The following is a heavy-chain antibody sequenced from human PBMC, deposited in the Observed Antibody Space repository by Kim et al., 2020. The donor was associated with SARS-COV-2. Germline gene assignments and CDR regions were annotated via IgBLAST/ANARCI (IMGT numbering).Heavy chain of an antibody. CDR1: GASISSSGYY. Sequence: SETLSLTCSVSGASISSSGYYWGWIRQPPGKGLEWIGTIYYSGSTYFNPSLKSRVTMSVDTSKNQFSLKLGSVTAADTAIYYCAPSQNQSAGYYYLATWG. D-gene: IGHD3-10*01. CDR2: IYYSGST. J-gene: IGHJ5*01. CDR3: APSQNQSAGYYYLAT. V-gene: IGHV4-39*01.